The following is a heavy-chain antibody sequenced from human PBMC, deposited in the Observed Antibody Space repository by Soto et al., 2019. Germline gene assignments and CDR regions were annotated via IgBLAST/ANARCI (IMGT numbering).Heavy chain of an antibody. CDR3: ARVPSYYYDSSGYWGRGAAVDY. Sequence: GGSLRLSCAASGFTVSSNYMSWVRQAPGKGLGWVSLIYSGGSTYYADSVKGRFTISRDNSKNTLYLQMNSLRAEDTAVYYCARVPSYYYDSSGYWGRGAAVDYWGQGTLVTVSS. CDR2: IYSGGST. V-gene: IGHV3-66*01. D-gene: IGHD3-22*01. CDR1: GFTVSSNY. J-gene: IGHJ4*02.